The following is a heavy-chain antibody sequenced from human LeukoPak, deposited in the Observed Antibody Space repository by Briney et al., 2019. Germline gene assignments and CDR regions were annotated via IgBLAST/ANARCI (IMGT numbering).Heavy chain of an antibody. CDR1: GFTFSSYG. Sequence: GGSLRLSCAASGFTFSSYGMHWVRQAPGKGLEWVAFIRYDGIVKYYADSVEGRFTISRDKSKNTLYLQMNSLRAEDTAVYYCARDPAAMENYSDYWGQGTLVTVSS. J-gene: IGHJ4*02. V-gene: IGHV3-30*02. CDR2: IRYDGIVK. D-gene: IGHD2-2*01. CDR3: ARDPAAMENYSDY.